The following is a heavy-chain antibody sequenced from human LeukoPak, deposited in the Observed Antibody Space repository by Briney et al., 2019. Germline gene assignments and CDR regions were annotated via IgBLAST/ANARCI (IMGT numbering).Heavy chain of an antibody. J-gene: IGHJ4*02. Sequence: TGGSLRLSCAASGFTFSDYYMSWIRQAPGKGLEWVSYISSSGSTIYYADSVKGRFTISRDNAKNSLYLQMNSLRAEDTAVYYCARVGARSRGYSYAPNPGYWGQGTLVTVSS. D-gene: IGHD5-18*01. V-gene: IGHV3-11*01. CDR1: GFTFSDYY. CDR3: ARVGARSRGYSYAPNPGY. CDR2: ISSSGSTI.